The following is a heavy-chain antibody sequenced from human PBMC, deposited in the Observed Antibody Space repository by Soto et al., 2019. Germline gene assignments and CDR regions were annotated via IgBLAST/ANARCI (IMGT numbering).Heavy chain of an antibody. D-gene: IGHD3-10*01. J-gene: IGHJ5*02. CDR3: AGGSGLLWFGEPQGNWFDP. CDR2: ISGSGGST. V-gene: IGHV3-23*01. Sequence: EVQLLESGGGLVQPGGSLRLSCAASGFTFSSYAMSWVRQAPGKGLEWVSAISGSGGSTYYADSVKGRFTISRDNSKNTLYLQMNSLRAEDTAVYYCAGGSGLLWFGEPQGNWFDPWGQGTLVTVSS. CDR1: GFTFSSYA.